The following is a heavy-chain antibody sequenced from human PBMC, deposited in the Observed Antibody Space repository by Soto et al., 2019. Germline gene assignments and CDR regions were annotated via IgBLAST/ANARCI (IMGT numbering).Heavy chain of an antibody. CDR3: ARYSGSYSRGLDY. V-gene: IGHV3-72*01. Sequence: EVQLVESGGGLVQPGGSLRLSCAASGFTFSDHYMEWVRQAPGKRLEWVGRIRNKANSYNTEYAASVKGRCTISRDDSRNSLYLQMNSLKTENTAVFYCARYSGSYSRGLDYWGQGTPVIVSS. CDR2: IRNKANSYNT. D-gene: IGHD1-26*01. CDR1: GFTFSDHY. J-gene: IGHJ4*02.